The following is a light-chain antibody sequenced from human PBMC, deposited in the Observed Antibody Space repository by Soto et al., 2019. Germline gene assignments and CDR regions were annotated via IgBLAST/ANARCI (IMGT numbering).Light chain of an antibody. CDR1: QTFSNTF. V-gene: IGKV3-20*01. J-gene: IGKJ5*01. CDR2: GAS. Sequence: EIVLTQSPGILSLSPGERATLSCRASQTFSNTFLSWFQQIPGQAPSLLIYGASMRATGIPDRFSGSGSGTDFTLTISRLEPEDFAVYYCQQCGSSSTFGQGTRLEIK. CDR3: QQCGSSST.